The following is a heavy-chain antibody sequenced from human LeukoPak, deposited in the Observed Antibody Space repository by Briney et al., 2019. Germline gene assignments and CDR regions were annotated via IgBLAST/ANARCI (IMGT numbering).Heavy chain of an antibody. J-gene: IGHJ4*02. CDR1: GGSFSGYY. CDR2: INHSGST. D-gene: IGHD1-1*01. Sequence: SETLSLTCAVYGGSFSGYYWSWIRQPPGKGLEWIGEINHSGSTNYNPSLKSRVTISADTSKNQFSLKLSPVTAADTAVYYCARVGTTTGGYDCWGQGTLVTVSS. V-gene: IGHV4-34*01. CDR3: ARVGTTTGGYDC.